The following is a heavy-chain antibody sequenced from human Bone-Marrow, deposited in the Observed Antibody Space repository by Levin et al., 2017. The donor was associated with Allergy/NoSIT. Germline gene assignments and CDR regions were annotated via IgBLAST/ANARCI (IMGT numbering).Heavy chain of an antibody. V-gene: IGHV3-21*01. J-gene: IGHJ4*02. Sequence: PGGSLRLSCAASGFTFSSYSMNWVRQAPGKGLEWVSSISSSSSYIYYADSVKGRFTISRDNAKNSLYLQMNSLRAEDTAVYYCARLPFLEMRGYSSGWSGVKGVYFDYWGQGTLVTVSS. D-gene: IGHD6-19*01. CDR2: ISSSSSYI. CDR1: GFTFSSYS. CDR3: ARLPFLEMRGYSSGWSGVKGVYFDY.